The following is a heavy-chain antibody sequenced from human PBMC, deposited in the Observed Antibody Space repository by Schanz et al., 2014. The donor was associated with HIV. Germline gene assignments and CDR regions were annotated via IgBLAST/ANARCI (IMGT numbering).Heavy chain of an antibody. Sequence: QVQLVESGGGVVQPGRSLRLSCAASGFSFINYGMHWVRQAPGKGLEWVAVISYDGSNKYYADSVKGRFTISRDNAKNTLYLQMNSLRAEDTAVYYCTRQPVYGSGGDGMDVWGQGTTVTVSS. J-gene: IGHJ6*02. CDR3: TRQPVYGSGGDGMDV. V-gene: IGHV3-30*03. CDR2: ISYDGSNK. D-gene: IGHD3-10*01. CDR1: GFSFINYG.